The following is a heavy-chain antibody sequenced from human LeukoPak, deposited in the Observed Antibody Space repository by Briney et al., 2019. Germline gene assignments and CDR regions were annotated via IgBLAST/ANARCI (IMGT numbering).Heavy chain of an antibody. V-gene: IGHV3-30*18. CDR1: GFTFTSYV. CDR2: ISYDGSNK. D-gene: IGHD4-11*01. Sequence: PGGSLRLSCAASGFTFTSYVMHWVRQAPGKGLQWVALISYDGSNKYYADSVKGRFTISRDNSKNALYLQMNSLRAEDTAVYYCAKDLDYTTYGYYLDYWGQGTLVTVSS. CDR3: AKDLDYTTYGYYLDY. J-gene: IGHJ4*02.